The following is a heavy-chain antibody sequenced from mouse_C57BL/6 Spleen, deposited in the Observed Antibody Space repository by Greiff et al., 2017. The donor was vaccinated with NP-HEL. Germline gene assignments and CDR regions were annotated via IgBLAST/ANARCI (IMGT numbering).Heavy chain of an antibody. Sequence: EVKVVESGGGLVQPGGSLSLSCAASGFTFTDYYMSWVRQPPGKALEWLGFIRNKANGYTTEYSASVKGRFTISRDNSQSILYLQMNALRAEDSATYYCARYGGSYYAMDYWGQGTSVTVSS. CDR2: IRNKANGYTT. V-gene: IGHV7-3*01. CDR3: ARYGGSYYAMDY. CDR1: GFTFTDYY. J-gene: IGHJ4*01.